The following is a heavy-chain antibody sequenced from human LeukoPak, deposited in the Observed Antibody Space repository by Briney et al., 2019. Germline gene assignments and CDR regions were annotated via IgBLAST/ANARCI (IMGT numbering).Heavy chain of an antibody. CDR3: AKRGEGVSNAWYMTNWFDP. D-gene: IGHD6-13*01. Sequence: GGSLRLSCAASGFTFSSYGMHWVRQAPGKGLEWVAFIHYDRSDKYYADSVKGRFTISRDNSKSTLYLHMNSLRTEDTAVYYCAKRGEGVSNAWYMTNWFDPWGQGTLVTVSS. V-gene: IGHV3-30*02. CDR2: IHYDRSDK. CDR1: GFTFSSYG. J-gene: IGHJ5*02.